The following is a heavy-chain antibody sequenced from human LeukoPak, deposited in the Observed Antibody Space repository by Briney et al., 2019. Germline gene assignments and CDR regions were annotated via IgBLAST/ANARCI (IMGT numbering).Heavy chain of an antibody. V-gene: IGHV4-34*01. CDR1: GGSFSGYY. D-gene: IGHD4-17*01. CDR3: ARVRAGLRGNFQH. CDR2: INHSGST. J-gene: IGHJ1*01. Sequence: SETLSLTCAVYGGSFSGYYWSWIRQPPGKGLEWIGEINHSGSTNYNPSLKSRVTISVDTSKNQFSLKPSSVTAADTAVYYCARVRAGLRGNFQHWGQGTLVTVSS.